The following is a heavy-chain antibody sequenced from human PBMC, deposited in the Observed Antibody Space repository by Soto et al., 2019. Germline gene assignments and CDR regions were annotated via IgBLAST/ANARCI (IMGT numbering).Heavy chain of an antibody. V-gene: IGHV3-30*18. CDR2: ISYDVKKT. D-gene: IGHD4-17*01. CDR3: AKDSLGGMGTVMMPGTD. Sequence: ESGGGVVQPGRSLRLSCAVSGLTFSTYGMHWVRQAPGKGLEWVAVISYDVKKTHYADSVRGRFTISRDNSKSTLYLQMNDLRADDSALYYCAKDSLGGMGTVMMPGTDWGQGTLVTVSS. J-gene: IGHJ4*02. CDR1: GLTFSTYG.